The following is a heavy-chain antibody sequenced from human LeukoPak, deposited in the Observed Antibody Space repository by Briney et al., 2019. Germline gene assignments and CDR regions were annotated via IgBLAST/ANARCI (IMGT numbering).Heavy chain of an antibody. Sequence: KPGGSLRLSCAASGFTFSSYSMNWVRQAPGKGLEWVSSISSSSSYIYYADSVKGRFTISRDNAKNSLYLQMKSLRVEDTAVYYCAKILSGYSYGYVGVDIDYWGQGTLVTVSS. CDR2: ISSSSSYI. CDR1: GFTFSSYS. V-gene: IGHV3-21*01. J-gene: IGHJ4*02. D-gene: IGHD5-18*01. CDR3: AKILSGYSYGYVGVDIDY.